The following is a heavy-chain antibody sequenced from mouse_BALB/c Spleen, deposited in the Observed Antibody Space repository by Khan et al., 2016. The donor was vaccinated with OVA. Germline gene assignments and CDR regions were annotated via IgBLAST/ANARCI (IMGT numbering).Heavy chain of an antibody. CDR3: ARSADGYYGAMDY. D-gene: IGHD2-3*01. CDR1: GYTFTSYW. Sequence: QVQLKQSGAELARPGASVKLSCKASGYTFTSYWMQWVKQRPGQGLEWIGAIYPGDGDTRYTQKFKGKATLTAEKSSSTAYMQLSSLASEDSAVYYCARSADGYYGAMDYWGQGTSVTVAA. J-gene: IGHJ4*01. V-gene: IGHV1-87*01. CDR2: IYPGDGDT.